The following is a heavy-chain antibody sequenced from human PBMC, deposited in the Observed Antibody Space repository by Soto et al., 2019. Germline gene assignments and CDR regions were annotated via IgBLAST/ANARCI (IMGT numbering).Heavy chain of an antibody. V-gene: IGHV3-23*01. Sequence: GGSLRLSCAASGFTFSSYAMNWVRQAPGKGLEWVSTFSGSGGSTYYADSVKGRFTISRDNSKNTLYLQMNSLRVEDTAVYYSAKVDYWYARRNYYYYGMDVWGQGSTVIVSS. CDR3: AKVDYWYARRNYYYYGMDV. D-gene: IGHD2-8*02. CDR2: FSGSGGST. CDR1: GFTFSSYA. J-gene: IGHJ6*02.